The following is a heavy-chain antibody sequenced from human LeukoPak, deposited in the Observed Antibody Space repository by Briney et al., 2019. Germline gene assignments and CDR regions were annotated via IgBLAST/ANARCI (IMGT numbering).Heavy chain of an antibody. D-gene: IGHD6-13*01. V-gene: IGHV3-74*01. Sequence: GGSLRLSCAASGFTFSSYWMYWVRQAPGKGLVWVSRITSDGSSTDYADSVKGRFTISRDNAKNSLYLQMNSLRAEDTAVYYCAREGRGYSSSWLNYWGQGTLVTVSS. CDR3: AREGRGYSSSWLNY. J-gene: IGHJ4*02. CDR1: GFTFSSYW. CDR2: ITSDGSST.